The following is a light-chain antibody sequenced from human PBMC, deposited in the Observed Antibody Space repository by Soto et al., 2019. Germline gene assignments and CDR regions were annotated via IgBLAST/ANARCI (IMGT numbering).Light chain of an antibody. V-gene: IGLV1-40*01. CDR3: ATWDDSLNGVV. CDR2: SNY. CDR1: SSNIGSNYD. Sequence: QSVLTQPPSVSGAPGQTVTISCAGTSSNIGSNYDVHWYQHLPGTAPKLLIYSNYKRPSGVPDRFSGSKSGTSASLAISGLQSEDEADYYCATWDDSLNGVVFGGGTKVTVL. J-gene: IGLJ2*01.